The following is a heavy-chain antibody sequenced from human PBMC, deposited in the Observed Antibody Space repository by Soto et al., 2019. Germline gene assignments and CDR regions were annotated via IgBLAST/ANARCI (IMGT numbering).Heavy chain of an antibody. CDR3: TRIAGSMVVPAALDY. CDR2: IRSKAYGGTT. J-gene: IGHJ4*02. D-gene: IGHD2-2*01. CDR1: GFTFGDYA. V-gene: IGHV3-49*03. Sequence: PGGSLRLSCTASGFTFGDYAMSWFRQAPGKGLEWVGFIRSKAYGGTTEYAASVKGRFTISRDDSKSIAYLQMNSLKTEDTAVYYCTRIAGSMVVPAALDYWGQGTLVTVSS.